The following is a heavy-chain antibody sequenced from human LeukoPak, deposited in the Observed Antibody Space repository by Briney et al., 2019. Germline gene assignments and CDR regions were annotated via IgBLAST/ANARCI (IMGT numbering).Heavy chain of an antibody. J-gene: IGHJ4*02. CDR2: ISNSGGST. CDR3: AKKASSGYYYAFDY. Sequence: GGSLRLSCAASGFTFSSYAMSWVGQGPGKGVEGVAAISNSGGSTYYADSVKGRFTISKDNSKNTLYLEMNSLSAEDTAVYYCAKKASSGYYYAFDYWGQGTLVTVSS. V-gene: IGHV3-23*01. D-gene: IGHD3-22*01. CDR1: GFTFSSYA.